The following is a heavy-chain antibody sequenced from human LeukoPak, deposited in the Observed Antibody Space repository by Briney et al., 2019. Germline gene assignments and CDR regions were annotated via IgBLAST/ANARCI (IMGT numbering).Heavy chain of an antibody. CDR2: ISYDGSNK. J-gene: IGHJ4*02. Sequence: GGSLRLSCAASGFTFSSYAMHWVRQAPGKGLEWVAVISYDGSNKYYADSVKGRFTISRDNSKNTLYLQMNSLRAEDTAVYYCARDDFDYWGQGTLVTVTS. V-gene: IGHV3-30-3*01. CDR3: ARDDFDY. CDR1: GFTFSSYA.